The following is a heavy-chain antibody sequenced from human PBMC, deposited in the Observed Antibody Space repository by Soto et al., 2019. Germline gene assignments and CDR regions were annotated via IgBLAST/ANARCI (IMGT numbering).Heavy chain of an antibody. V-gene: IGHV3-30-3*01. CDR1: GFTFSSYA. Sequence: WVSLRLSCSGSGFTFSSYAMHWVRQAPGKGLEWVAVISDDGSNKYYADSVKGRFTISRDNSKNTLYLQMNSLRAEDTAVYYCARVLFNDYLQYEGNYWGKRTLVIVSP. J-gene: IGHJ4*02. CDR2: ISDDGSNK. CDR3: ARVLFNDYLQYEGNY. D-gene: IGHD4-17*01.